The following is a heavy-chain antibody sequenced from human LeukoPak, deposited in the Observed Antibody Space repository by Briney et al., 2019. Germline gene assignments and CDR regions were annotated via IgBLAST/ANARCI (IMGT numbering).Heavy chain of an antibody. CDR1: GGSFSGYY. J-gene: IGHJ5*02. CDR3: ARGQSAAAGTHNWFDP. V-gene: IGHV4-34*01. CDR2: INHSGST. Sequence: PSETLSLTCAVYGGSFSGYYWSWIRQPPGKGLEWIGEINHSGSTNYNPSLKSRVTISVDTSKNQFSLQLSSVTAADTAVYYCARGQSAAAGTHNWFDPWGQGTLVTVSS. D-gene: IGHD6-13*01.